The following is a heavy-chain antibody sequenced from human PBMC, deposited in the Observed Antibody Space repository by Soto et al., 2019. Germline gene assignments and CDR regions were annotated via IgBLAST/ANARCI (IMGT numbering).Heavy chain of an antibody. V-gene: IGHV3-15*01. J-gene: IGHJ4*02. CDR2: MKSRGSGGTT. CDR1: GFTFSDAW. CDR3: SWLQSEYFDY. D-gene: IGHD5-12*01. Sequence: WGSLRLSCATSGFTFSDAWLSWVRQAPGKGLEWVGRMKSRGSGGTTDYAAPVNGRFTISRDDSENTMYLQMNSLKTEDTAVYFCSWLQSEYFDYWGQGTLVTVSS.